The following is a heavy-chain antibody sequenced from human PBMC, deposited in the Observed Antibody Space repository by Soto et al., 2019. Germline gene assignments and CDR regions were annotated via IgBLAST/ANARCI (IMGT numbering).Heavy chain of an antibody. J-gene: IGHJ5*02. CDR1: GDSVSSNSAA. CDR2: TYYRSKWYN. Sequence: SQTLSLTCAISGDSVSSNSAAWNWIRQSPSRGLEWLGRTYYRSKWYNDYAVSVKSRITINPDTSKNQFSLQLNSVTPEDTAVYYCARDGYCTTGVCNWFDPWGQGTLVTVSS. CDR3: ARDGYCTTGVCNWFDP. V-gene: IGHV6-1*01. D-gene: IGHD2-8*01.